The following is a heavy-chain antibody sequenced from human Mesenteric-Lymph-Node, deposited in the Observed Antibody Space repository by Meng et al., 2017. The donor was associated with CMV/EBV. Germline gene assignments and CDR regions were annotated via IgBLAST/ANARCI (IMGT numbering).Heavy chain of an antibody. V-gene: IGHV4-39*01. CDR2: IYYSGST. D-gene: IGHD3-16*01. Sequence: SETLSLTCTVSGGSISSSSYYWGWIRQPPGKGLEWIGSIYYSGSTYYNPSLKSRVTISVDTSKNQFSLKLRSVTAADTAVYYCARRAYVDPGIFDAFDIWGQGKMVTVSS. CDR3: ARRAYVDPGIFDAFDI. CDR1: GGSISSSSYY. J-gene: IGHJ3*02.